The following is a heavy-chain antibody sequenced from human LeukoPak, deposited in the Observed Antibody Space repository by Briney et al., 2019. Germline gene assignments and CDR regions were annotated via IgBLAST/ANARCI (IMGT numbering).Heavy chain of an antibody. D-gene: IGHD3-3*01. Sequence: ASVKVSCKASGYTFTGYYMHWVRQAPGQGLEWMGWINTNSGGTNYAQKFQGRITMTRDTSVSTAYMELSRLRYDDTAVYYCARSSLPLSEYDFWSGYPDYWGQGSLVTVSS. V-gene: IGHV1-2*02. CDR1: GYTFTGYY. J-gene: IGHJ4*02. CDR2: INTNSGGT. CDR3: ARSSLPLSEYDFWSGYPDY.